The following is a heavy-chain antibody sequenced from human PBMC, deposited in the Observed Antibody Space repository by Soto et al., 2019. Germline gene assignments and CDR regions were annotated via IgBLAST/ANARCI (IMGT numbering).Heavy chain of an antibody. CDR2: IHPGTSEI. V-gene: IGHV5-51*01. D-gene: IGHD3-22*01. CDR3: ARLLYYDSSVDP. Sequence: VQLVQSGAEVRQPGESLSISCKASGYTITDYWIGWVRQMPGKGLEWMGIIHPGTSEIRYSPSFQGQVTISADKSISTAYLHWGRLKASDTAMYYCARLLYYDSSVDPWGQGTLVTVSS. CDR1: GYTITDYW. J-gene: IGHJ5*02.